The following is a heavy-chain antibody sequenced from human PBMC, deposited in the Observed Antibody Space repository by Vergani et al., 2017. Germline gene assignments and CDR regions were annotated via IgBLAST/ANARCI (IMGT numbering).Heavy chain of an antibody. CDR3: ARDRGYYYDSSGYGTDY. CDR1: GGTFSSYA. D-gene: IGHD3-22*01. J-gene: IGHJ4*02. Sequence: QVQLVQSGAEVKKPGSSVKVSCKASGGTFSSYAISWVRQAPGQGLEWMGRIIPIFGTANYAQKFQGRVTITADESTSIAYMELSSLRSEDTAVYYCARDRGYYYDSSGYGTDYWGQGTLVTVSS. V-gene: IGHV1-69*13. CDR2: IIPIFGTA.